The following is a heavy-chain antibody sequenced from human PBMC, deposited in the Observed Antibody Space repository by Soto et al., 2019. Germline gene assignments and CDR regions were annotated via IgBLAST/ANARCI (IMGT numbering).Heavy chain of an antibody. Sequence: SETLSLTCTVSGGSISSYYWSWIRQPAGKGLEYIGRIYTSASTYYNPSFKSRVAISVDTSKSQFSLNVTSVTAADTAVYFCARGRYCLTGRCFPNWFDSWGQGALVTVSS. D-gene: IGHD7-27*01. CDR2: IYTSAST. CDR1: GGSISSYY. CDR3: ARGRYCLTGRCFPNWFDS. J-gene: IGHJ5*01. V-gene: IGHV4-4*07.